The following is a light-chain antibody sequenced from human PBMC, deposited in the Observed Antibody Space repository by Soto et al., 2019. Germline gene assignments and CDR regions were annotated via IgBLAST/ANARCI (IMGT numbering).Light chain of an antibody. CDR2: DAS. CDR1: QSLSSY. V-gene: IGKV1-5*01. J-gene: IGKJ1*01. CDR3: QQYKA. Sequence: DIQMPQSPSTLSASVGDNITITCRASQSLSSYLAWYPQKPGRAPKLLIFDASSLERGVPSRFSGSGAGTEFRLTISSLQPDDFATYYCQQYKAFGQGTKVEIK.